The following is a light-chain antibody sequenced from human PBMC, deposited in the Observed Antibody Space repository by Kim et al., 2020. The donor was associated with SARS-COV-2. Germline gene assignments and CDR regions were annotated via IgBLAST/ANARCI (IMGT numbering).Light chain of an antibody. CDR3: QQHRRSPGT. V-gene: IGKV3-20*01. CDR1: SSATTTL. Sequence: SLGARAPHAALAISSATTTLAPRYQQRNGDDTMSSIPVVDSRATGIPDRFSGSGSGTDFTLTISRLEPEDFAVYFCQQHRRSPGTFGGGTKVDIK. J-gene: IGKJ4*01. CDR2: VVD.